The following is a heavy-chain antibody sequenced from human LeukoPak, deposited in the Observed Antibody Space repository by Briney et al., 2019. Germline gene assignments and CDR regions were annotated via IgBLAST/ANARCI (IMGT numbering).Heavy chain of an antibody. CDR2: VDPEDGET. J-gene: IGHJ4*02. CDR3: ATRLRSNLLDY. D-gene: IGHD4-17*01. Sequence: ASVKISCKVSGYTFTHYYMHWVQQAPGKGLEWMGLVDPEDGETIYAEKFQGRVTITADTSTDTAYMELSSLISEDTAVYYCATRLRSNLLDYWGQGTLVTVSS. CDR1: GYTFTHYY. V-gene: IGHV1-69-2*01.